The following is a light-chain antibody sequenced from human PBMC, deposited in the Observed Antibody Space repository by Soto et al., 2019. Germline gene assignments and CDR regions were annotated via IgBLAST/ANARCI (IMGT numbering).Light chain of an antibody. J-gene: IGKJ4*01. CDR1: QSVTSS. CDR2: GAS. Sequence: EIVMPQSPATLSVSPGETASLSCRASQSVTSSRLAWYQHKPGQSPRLLMYGASTRATGIPARFSGSGSVTEFTLTISSLQSEDGAVDYCQHDSSWPLTVGGGSKVEIK. CDR3: QHDSSWPLT. V-gene: IGKV3-15*01.